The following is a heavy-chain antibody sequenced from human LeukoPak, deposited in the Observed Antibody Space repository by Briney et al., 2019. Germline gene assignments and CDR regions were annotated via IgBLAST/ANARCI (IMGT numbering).Heavy chain of an antibody. CDR3: ARASRGVWFGASYMDV. V-gene: IGHV3-74*01. D-gene: IGHD3-10*01. Sequence: GGSLRLSCAASGFTFSSYWMHWVRQAPGKGLVWVSRINSDGSSTSYADSVKGRFTISRDNAKNTLYLQMNSLRAGDTAVYYCARASRGVWFGASYMDVWGKGTTVTISS. CDR2: INSDGSST. J-gene: IGHJ6*03. CDR1: GFTFSSYW.